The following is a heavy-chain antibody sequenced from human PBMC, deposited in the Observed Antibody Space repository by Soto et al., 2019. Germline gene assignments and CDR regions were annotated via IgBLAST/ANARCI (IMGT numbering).Heavy chain of an antibody. Sequence: SETMSLTCTVSGGSISSSSYYWGWIRQPPGKGLEWIGSIYYSGSTYYNPSLKSRVTISVDTSKNQFSLKLSSVTAADTAVYYCARTAAEVGATCFDYWGQGTLVTVSS. D-gene: IGHD1-26*01. CDR3: ARTAAEVGATCFDY. CDR2: IYYSGST. V-gene: IGHV4-39*01. J-gene: IGHJ4*02. CDR1: GGSISSSSYY.